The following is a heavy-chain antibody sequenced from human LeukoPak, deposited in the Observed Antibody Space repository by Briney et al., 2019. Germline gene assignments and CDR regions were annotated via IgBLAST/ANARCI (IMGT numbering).Heavy chain of an antibody. CDR3: ARGQITPDRRLMYYYDSSGYYYPFDY. Sequence: GGSLRLSCAASGFTFSSYAMHWVRQAPGKGLEWVAVISYDGSNKYYADSVKGRFTISRDNSKNTLYLQMNSLRAEDTAVYYCARGQITPDRRLMYYYDSSGYYYPFDYWGQGTLVTVSS. D-gene: IGHD3-22*01. J-gene: IGHJ4*02. CDR2: ISYDGSNK. V-gene: IGHV3-30-3*01. CDR1: GFTFSSYA.